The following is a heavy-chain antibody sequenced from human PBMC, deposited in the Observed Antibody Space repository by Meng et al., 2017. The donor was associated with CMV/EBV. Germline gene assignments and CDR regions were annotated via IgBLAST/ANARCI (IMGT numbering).Heavy chain of an antibody. D-gene: IGHD6-13*01. CDR1: EYTFTGYY. CDR3: ARQHNSSSWIINWFDP. J-gene: IGHJ5*01. V-gene: IGHV1-2*02. Sequence: QVPLVQSGAEVKKPGASVKVSCKASEYTFTGYYMHWVRQAPGQGLEWMGWINPNSGGTNYAQKFQGRVTMTRDTSISTAYMELSRLRSDDTAVYYCARQHNSSSWIINWFDPWGQGTLVAVSS. CDR2: INPNSGGT.